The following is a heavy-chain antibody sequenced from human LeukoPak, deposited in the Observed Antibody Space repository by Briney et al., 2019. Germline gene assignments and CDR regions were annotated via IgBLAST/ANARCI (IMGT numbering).Heavy chain of an antibody. CDR3: ARVVYCSGGSCHIFAFDI. CDR1: GFTFSSYG. CDR2: ISFDGSNK. J-gene: IGHJ3*02. D-gene: IGHD2-15*01. Sequence: PGGSLRLSCAASGFTFSSYGMHWVRQAPGKGLEWVAVISFDGSNKYYADSVKGRFTISRDNSKNSLYLQLNSLRAEDTAVYYCARVVYCSGGSCHIFAFDIWGRGTMVTVSS. V-gene: IGHV3-30*03.